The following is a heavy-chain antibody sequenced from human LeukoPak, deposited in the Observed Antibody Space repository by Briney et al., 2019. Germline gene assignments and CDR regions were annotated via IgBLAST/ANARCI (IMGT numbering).Heavy chain of an antibody. CDR1: GYTFTGYY. D-gene: IGHD6-13*01. Sequence: ASVKVSCKASGYTFTGYYMHWVRQAPEQGLEWMGWINPNSGGTNYAQKFQGRVTMTRDTSISTAYMELSSLGSDDSAVYFCSRASTMAAPGAMPNDFWGQGTLVAVSS. CDR3: SRASTMAAPGAMPNDF. J-gene: IGHJ4*02. V-gene: IGHV1-2*02. CDR2: INPNSGGT.